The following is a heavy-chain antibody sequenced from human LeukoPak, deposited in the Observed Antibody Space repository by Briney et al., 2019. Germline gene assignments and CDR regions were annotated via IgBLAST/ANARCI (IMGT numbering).Heavy chain of an antibody. V-gene: IGHV4-34*01. CDR3: ARGRIALVRGYYGY. CDR1: VGSFSGYY. D-gene: IGHD3-3*01. Sequence: PSETLSLTCAVYVGSFSGYYWSWTRQPPGKGLEWIGEINHSGSTNYNPSLKSRVTISVDTSKNQFSLKLRSVTAADTAVYYCARGRIALVRGYYGYWGQGTLVTVSS. J-gene: IGHJ4*02. CDR2: INHSGST.